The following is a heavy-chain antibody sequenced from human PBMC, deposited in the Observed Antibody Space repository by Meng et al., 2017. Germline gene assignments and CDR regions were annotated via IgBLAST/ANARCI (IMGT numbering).Heavy chain of an antibody. Sequence: QVPGVQSGGEGKKPGASVKVSCKPSGYNFPDYYIHWVRRAPGQGLEWMGRINPKSGDTHYAQKFQARVTMTGDTSISTAYMELSGLRSDDTAMYYCARDEDISAAGKLFGDYWGQGTLVTVSS. J-gene: IGHJ4*02. V-gene: IGHV1-2*06. CDR2: INPKSGDT. CDR1: GYNFPDYY. CDR3: ARDEDISAAGKLFGDY. D-gene: IGHD6-25*01.